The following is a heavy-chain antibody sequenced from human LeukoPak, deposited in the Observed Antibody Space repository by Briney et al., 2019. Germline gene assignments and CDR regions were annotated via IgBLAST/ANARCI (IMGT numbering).Heavy chain of an antibody. CDR2: INHSGST. Sequence: GSLRLSCAASGFTVSSNYMSWIRQPPGKGLEWIGEINHSGSTNYNPSLKSRVTISVDTSKNQFSLKLSSVTAADTAVYYCARNHVLLWFGEPPYYYYGMDVWGQGTTVTVSS. J-gene: IGHJ6*02. D-gene: IGHD3-10*01. CDR3: ARNHVLLWFGEPPYYYYGMDV. CDR1: GFTVSSNY. V-gene: IGHV4-34*01.